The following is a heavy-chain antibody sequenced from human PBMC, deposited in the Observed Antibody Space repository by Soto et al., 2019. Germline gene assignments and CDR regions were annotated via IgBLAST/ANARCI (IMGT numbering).Heavy chain of an antibody. Sequence: QVQLVESGGGVVQPGRSLRLSCAASGFSFSIYAMHWVRQAPGKGLEWVAVISYHGSTEYYGDSVKGRFTISRDNSKITLYLQMYSLRPEETAIYYCARGDSYGPNWESDALDIWGQGAMVTVSS. D-gene: IGHD5-18*01. J-gene: IGHJ3*02. CDR1: GFSFSIYA. CDR3: ARGDSYGPNWESDALDI. V-gene: IGHV3-30-3*01. CDR2: ISYHGSTE.